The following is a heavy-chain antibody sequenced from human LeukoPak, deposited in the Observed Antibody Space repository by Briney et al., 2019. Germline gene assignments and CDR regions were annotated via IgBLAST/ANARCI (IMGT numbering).Heavy chain of an antibody. D-gene: IGHD3-22*01. J-gene: IGHJ1*01. Sequence: GGSLRLSCAASGFTFDDYAMHWVRQAPGEGLEWVSGISWNSGSIGYADSVKGRFTISRDNAKNSLYLQMNSLRAEDTALYYCAKGRPYYYDSSGALGTEYFQHWGQGTLVTVSS. CDR3: AKGRPYYYDSSGALGTEYFQH. V-gene: IGHV3-9*01. CDR2: ISWNSGSI. CDR1: GFTFDDYA.